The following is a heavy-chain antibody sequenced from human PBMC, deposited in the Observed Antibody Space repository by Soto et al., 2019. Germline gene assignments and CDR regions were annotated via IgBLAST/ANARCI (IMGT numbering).Heavy chain of an antibody. CDR2: IYYSGST. Sequence: SETLSLTCTVSGGSISSYYWSWIRQPPGKGLEWIGYIYYSGSTNYNPSLKSRVTISVDTSKNQFSLKLSSVTAADTAVYYCARGRNMITFGGVIVNFDDWGQGTLVTVS. V-gene: IGHV4-59*01. CDR1: GGSISSYY. J-gene: IGHJ4*02. CDR3: ARGRNMITFGGVIVNFDD. D-gene: IGHD3-16*02.